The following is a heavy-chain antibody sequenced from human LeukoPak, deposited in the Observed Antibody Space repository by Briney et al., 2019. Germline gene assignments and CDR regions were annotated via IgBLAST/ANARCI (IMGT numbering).Heavy chain of an antibody. CDR2: IYYDGST. V-gene: IGHV4-39*01. CDR1: GGSISTTSSY. CDR3: ARRGGTASGNCFDY. J-gene: IGHJ4*02. Sequence: SETLSLTCTVSGGSISTTSSYWGWVRQPPGQGLEWIGSIYYDGSTHYNPSLKSRVTISVDTSKNQFSLKLSPVTAADTAVYYCARRGGTASGNCFDYWGQGTLVTVSS. D-gene: IGHD6-13*01.